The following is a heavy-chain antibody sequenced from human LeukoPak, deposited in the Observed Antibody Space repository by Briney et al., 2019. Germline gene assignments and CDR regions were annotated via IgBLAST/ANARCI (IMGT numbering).Heavy chain of an antibody. J-gene: IGHJ6*02. CDR1: GYTFTSYD. CDR2: MNPNSGNT. Sequence: ASVKVSFKAAGYTFTSYDINWVRQATGQGLEWMGWMNPNSGNTGYAHKFQVRVTMTRNTSISTAYMELSSLTSEDTAVYCCASLPSVVVPAAIQRYYYGMDVWGQGTTVTVSS. CDR3: ASLPSVVVPAAIQRYYYGMDV. D-gene: IGHD2-2*01. V-gene: IGHV1-8*01.